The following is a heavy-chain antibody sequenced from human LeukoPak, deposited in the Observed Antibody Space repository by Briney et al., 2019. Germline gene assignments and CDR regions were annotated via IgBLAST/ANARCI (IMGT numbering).Heavy chain of an antibody. V-gene: IGHV3-43*01. CDR2: ISWNGAAT. Sequence: GGALRLSCAASGFTLDDNSIYWVRQTPGKGLEWVSLISWNGAATYYADSVRGRFTVSRDNSRKSTFMEMNSLITEDSAMYYCAKVARNSSWPYFEHWGQGTLVTVSS. D-gene: IGHD3-9*01. J-gene: IGHJ1*01. CDR3: AKVARNSSWPYFEH. CDR1: GFTLDDNS.